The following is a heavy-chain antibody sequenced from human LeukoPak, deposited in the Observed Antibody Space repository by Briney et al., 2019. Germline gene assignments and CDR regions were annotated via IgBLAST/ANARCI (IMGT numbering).Heavy chain of an antibody. Sequence: ASVKVSCKASGYTFTSYDINWVRQATGQGLEWMGWMNPNSGNTGYAQKFQGRVTITTDESTSTAYMELSSLRSEDTAVYYCLLGDDYGAPWGQGTLVTVSS. D-gene: IGHD4-17*01. J-gene: IGHJ5*02. CDR1: GYTFTSYD. V-gene: IGHV1-8*01. CDR3: LLGDDYGAP. CDR2: MNPNSGNT.